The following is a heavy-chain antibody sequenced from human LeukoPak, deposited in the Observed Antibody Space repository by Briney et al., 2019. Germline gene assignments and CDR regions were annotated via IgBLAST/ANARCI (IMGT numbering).Heavy chain of an antibody. Sequence: GGSLRLSCTASGFVFSNYWMLWVRQAPGKGLEWVSLIQSDGSGTTYTDSMKGRFIISRDNAKNTLYLQMTSLTAEDTAVYYCARDNTGSIDHWGQGTLVTVSS. CDR2: IQSDGSGT. J-gene: IGHJ4*02. D-gene: IGHD2-8*02. CDR3: ARDNTGSIDH. CDR1: GFVFSNYW. V-gene: IGHV3-74*01.